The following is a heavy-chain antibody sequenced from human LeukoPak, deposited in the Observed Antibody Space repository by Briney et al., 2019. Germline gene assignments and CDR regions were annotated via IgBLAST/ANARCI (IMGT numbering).Heavy chain of an antibody. J-gene: IGHJ5*02. CDR1: GYTFTSYG. CDR2: ISAYNGNT. CDR3: ARVFGYSSGWYYWFDP. D-gene: IGHD6-19*01. Sequence: ASVKVSCKASGYTFTSYGISWVRQAPGQGLEWMGWISAYNGNTNYAQKLQGRVTMTTDTSTSTAYMELGSLRSDDTAVYYCARVFGYSSGWYYWFDPWGQGTLVTVSS. V-gene: IGHV1-18*01.